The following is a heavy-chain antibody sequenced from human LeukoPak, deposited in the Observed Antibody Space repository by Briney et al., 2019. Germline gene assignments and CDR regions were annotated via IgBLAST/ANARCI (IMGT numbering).Heavy chain of an antibody. CDR1: GFTFSTYW. D-gene: IGHD6-13*01. CDR3: VKGGYSSSRGYFDY. Sequence: GGSLRLSCAASGFTFSTYWMSWVRQAPGKGLEWVATIRQDGIETHYVDSVKGRFIISRDNSKNSLYLQMSSLRAEDTAVYYCVKGGYSSSRGYFDYWGQGTLVTVSS. J-gene: IGHJ4*02. CDR2: IRQDGIET. V-gene: IGHV3-7*01.